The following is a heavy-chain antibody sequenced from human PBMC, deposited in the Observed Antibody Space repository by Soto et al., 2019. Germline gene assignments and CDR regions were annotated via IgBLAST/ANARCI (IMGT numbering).Heavy chain of an antibody. D-gene: IGHD6-19*01. Sequence: GGSLSLSCAASGFTFDDCAMHWFRQPPATGLVWVSGITWNSGNLDYDDSVKGRFTISRDNTKNSLYLQMNDLRPEDTALYYCAKDHLGGAMAVRFFAYRGRGTVVTVSS. J-gene: IGHJ4*02. V-gene: IGHV3-9*01. CDR1: GFTFDDCA. CDR3: AKDHLGGAMAVRFFAY. CDR2: ITWNSGNL.